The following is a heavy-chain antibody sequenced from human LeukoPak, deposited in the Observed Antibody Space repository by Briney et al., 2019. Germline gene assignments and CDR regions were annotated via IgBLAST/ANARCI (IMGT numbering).Heavy chain of an antibody. CDR3: ASVSRVVIKYYFDY. CDR2: IYYSGST. D-gene: IGHD3-22*01. J-gene: IGHJ4*02. V-gene: IGHV4-59*01. Sequence: SETLSLTCTVSGGSISSYYWSWIRQPPGKGLEWIGYIYYSGSTNYNPSLKSRVTISVDTSKNQFSLKLSSVTAADTAVYYCASVSRVVIKYYFDYWGQGTLVTVSS. CDR1: GGSISSYY.